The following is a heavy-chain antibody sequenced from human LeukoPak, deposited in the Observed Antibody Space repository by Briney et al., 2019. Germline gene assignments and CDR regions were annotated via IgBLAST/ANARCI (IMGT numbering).Heavy chain of an antibody. CDR2: FDPEDGET. Sequence: ASAKVSCKVSGYTLTELSMHWVRQAPGKGLEWMGGFDPEDGETIYAQKFQGRVTMTEDTSTDTAYMELSSLRSEDTAVYYCPTGYEFRVPTFDYWGQGTLVTVSS. CDR3: PTGYEFRVPTFDY. J-gene: IGHJ4*02. D-gene: IGHD5-12*01. CDR1: GYTLTELS. V-gene: IGHV1-24*01.